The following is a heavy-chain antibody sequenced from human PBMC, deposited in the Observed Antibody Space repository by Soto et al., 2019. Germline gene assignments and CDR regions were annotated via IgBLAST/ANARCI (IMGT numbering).Heavy chain of an antibody. CDR3: ARGIFGSGTANDY. J-gene: IGHJ4*02. CDR2: INGDGSGT. Sequence: EVQLVESGGGLVQPGGSLRLSCAASGFTFSGSWMHWVRQAPGKGLVWVSRINGDGSGTSYADFVKGRFTISRDDAKNTLFVQMNGLRAEDTAVHYCARGIFGSGTANDYWGQGTLVTVSS. V-gene: IGHV3-74*01. D-gene: IGHD3-10*01. CDR1: GFTFSGSW.